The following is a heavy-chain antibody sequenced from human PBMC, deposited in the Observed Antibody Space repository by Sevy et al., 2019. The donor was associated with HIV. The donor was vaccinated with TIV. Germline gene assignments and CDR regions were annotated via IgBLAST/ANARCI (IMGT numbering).Heavy chain of an antibody. CDR1: GFAFHEYS. J-gene: IGHJ4*02. V-gene: IGHV3-23*01. CDR3: AREGCSRPHDY. Sequence: GSRRLSCAASGFAFHEYSMSWIRQAPGKGLEWVATLSFGCGKINYADSVKGRFTISRDNSKNSFYLQMDNLRVEDTALYYCAREGCSRPHDYWGQGTRVTVSS. CDR2: LSFGCGKI. D-gene: IGHD2-8*01.